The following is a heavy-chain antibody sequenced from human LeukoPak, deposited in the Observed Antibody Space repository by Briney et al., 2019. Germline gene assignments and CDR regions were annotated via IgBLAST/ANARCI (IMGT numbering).Heavy chain of an antibody. Sequence: GGSLRLSCAASGFTFSSYSMHWVRQAPGKGLEWVAVISYDGSNKYYADSVKGRFTISRDNSKNTLYLQMNSLRAEDTAVYYCAKDLVRTAIDYWGQGTLVTVSS. D-gene: IGHD6-25*01. CDR1: GFTFSSYS. CDR3: AKDLVRTAIDY. CDR2: ISYDGSNK. V-gene: IGHV3-30*18. J-gene: IGHJ4*02.